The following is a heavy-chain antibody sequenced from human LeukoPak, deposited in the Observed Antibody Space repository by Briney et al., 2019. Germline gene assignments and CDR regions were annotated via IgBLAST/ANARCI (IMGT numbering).Heavy chain of an antibody. CDR1: GFTFSHYS. V-gene: IGHV3-30-3*01. Sequence: GRSLRLSCVASGFTFSHYSMHWVRQAPGKGLEWVTVILYDGSNKYYADSVKGRFTISRDNSKSTLYLQMNSLRAEDTAVYYCAKDLGIVGAAFTFDYWGQGTLVTVSS. CDR2: ILYDGSNK. D-gene: IGHD1-26*01. J-gene: IGHJ4*02. CDR3: AKDLGIVGAAFTFDY.